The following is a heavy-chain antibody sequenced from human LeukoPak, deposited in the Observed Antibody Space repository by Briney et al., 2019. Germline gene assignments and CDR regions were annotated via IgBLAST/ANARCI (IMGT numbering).Heavy chain of an antibody. D-gene: IGHD1-26*01. CDR2: IYYSGST. CDR1: GSAISSEY. V-gene: IGHV4-59*08. CDR3: ASYNWGSGSYLA. Sequence: TLSLTRTASGSAISSEYWCLFREPPGMKMKWIGYIYYSGSTNYNPSLKSRVTISVDTSKNQFSLKLSSVTAADTAVYYCASYNWGSGSYLAWGQGTLVTVSS. J-gene: IGHJ5*02.